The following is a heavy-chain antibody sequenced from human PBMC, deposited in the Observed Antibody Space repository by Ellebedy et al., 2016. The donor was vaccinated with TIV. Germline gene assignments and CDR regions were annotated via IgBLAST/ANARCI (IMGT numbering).Heavy chain of an antibody. J-gene: IGHJ4*02. CDR2: ISGSAVNT. Sequence: GESLKISXAASGFTFSSYAMSWVRQAPGKGLEWVSAISGSAVNTYYADSVKGRFTISRDNSKNTLNLQMNSLRAEDTAVYYCAKDRYSDRGRYFDYWGQGTLVTASS. D-gene: IGHD4-17*01. CDR1: GFTFSSYA. V-gene: IGHV3-23*01. CDR3: AKDRYSDRGRYFDY.